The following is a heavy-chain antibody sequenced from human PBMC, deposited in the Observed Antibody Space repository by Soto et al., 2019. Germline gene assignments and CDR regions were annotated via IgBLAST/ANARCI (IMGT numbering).Heavy chain of an antibody. CDR2: IYWDDDK. Sequence: QITLKESGPTLVKPTQTLTLTCTFSGFSLSTSGVGVGWIRQPPGKALEWLALIYWDDDKRYSPSLKSRLTIPKDTSKNQVVLTMTNMDPVDTATYYCAHLRWGIAAAYFDYWGQGTLVTVSS. V-gene: IGHV2-5*02. D-gene: IGHD6-13*01. CDR1: GFSLSTSGVG. J-gene: IGHJ4*02. CDR3: AHLRWGIAAAYFDY.